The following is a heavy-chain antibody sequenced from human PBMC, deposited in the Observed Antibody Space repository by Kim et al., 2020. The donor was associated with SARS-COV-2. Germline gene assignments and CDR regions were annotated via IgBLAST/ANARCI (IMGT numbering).Heavy chain of an antibody. CDR1: GFTFTTYA. V-gene: IGHV3-23*01. CDR2: ISGGGGGT. J-gene: IGHJ4*02. Sequence: GGSLRLSCVASGFTFTTYAMNWVRQAPGKGLELVSVISGGGGGTYYADSVRGRFTISRDSSKNTLYLQMNSLRAEDTAIYYCAKGMRGTSNTAGGDLFDYWGQGTLVTVSS. CDR3: AKGMRGTSNTAGGDLFDY. D-gene: IGHD3-16*01.